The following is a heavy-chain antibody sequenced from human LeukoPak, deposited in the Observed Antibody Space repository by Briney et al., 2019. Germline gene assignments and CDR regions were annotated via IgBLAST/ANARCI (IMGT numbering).Heavy chain of an antibody. CDR3: ARGMAVVTFDY. Sequence: PSETLSLTCTVSGGSISSGGYYWSWIRQHPGKGLEWIGYIYYSGSTCYNPSLKSRVTISVDTSKNQFSLKLSSVTAADTAVYYCARGMAVVTFDYWGQGTLVTVSS. V-gene: IGHV4-31*03. D-gene: IGHD6-19*01. J-gene: IGHJ4*02. CDR1: GGSISSGGYY. CDR2: IYYSGST.